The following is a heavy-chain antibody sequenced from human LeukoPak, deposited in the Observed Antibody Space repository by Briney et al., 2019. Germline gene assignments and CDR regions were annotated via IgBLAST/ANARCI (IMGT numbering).Heavy chain of an antibody. CDR3: ARADSEGYGRWFDP. CDR2: IYYSGST. CDR1: GGSISSGSYY. Sequence: SETLSLTCTVSGGSISSGSYYWSWIRQPPGKGLEWIGYIYYSGSTNYNPSLKSRVTISVDTSKNQFSLKLSSVTAADTAVYYCARADSEGYGRWFDPWGQGTLVTVSS. D-gene: IGHD1-26*01. J-gene: IGHJ5*02. V-gene: IGHV4-61*01.